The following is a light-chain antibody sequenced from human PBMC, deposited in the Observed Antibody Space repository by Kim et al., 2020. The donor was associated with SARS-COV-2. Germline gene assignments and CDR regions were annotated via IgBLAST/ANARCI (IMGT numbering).Light chain of an antibody. CDR2: GAS. V-gene: IGKV3-20*01. Sequence: PGERATRSGRASQSVSSSYLAWYQQKPGQAPRLLIYGASSRATGIPDRVSGSGSGTDFTLTISRLEPEDFAVYYCQQYGSSPPLTFGGGTKVDIK. CDR1: QSVSSSY. J-gene: IGKJ4*01. CDR3: QQYGSSPPLT.